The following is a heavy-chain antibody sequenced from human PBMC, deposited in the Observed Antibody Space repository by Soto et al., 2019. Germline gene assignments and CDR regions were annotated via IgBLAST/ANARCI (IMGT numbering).Heavy chain of an antibody. CDR3: ARDPDIVVASISFDAFEV. V-gene: IGHV3-7*01. Sequence: EAQLVESGGDLVQPGGSLRLSCVASGFTFSSYWMIWVRQAPGKGLEWVASINQAGTDKFYVDSVKDRFTISRDNAKNSVYLQMNSLRAEDTALYFCARDPDIVVASISFDAFEVWGQGTKVTVSS. D-gene: IGHD2-2*01. CDR1: GFTFSSYW. J-gene: IGHJ3*01. CDR2: INQAGTDK.